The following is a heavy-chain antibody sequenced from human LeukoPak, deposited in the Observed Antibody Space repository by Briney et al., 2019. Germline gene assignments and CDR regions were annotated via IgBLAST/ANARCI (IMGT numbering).Heavy chain of an antibody. D-gene: IGHD2-8*02. Sequence: GGSLRLSCAASGCTFSNYAMSWVRQAPGKGLEWVSVISNSGGSTYYADSVKGRFTVSRDNFKNTLYLQVNSLRDEDTAVYYCARDSTGMAYWGQGTLVTVSS. CDR2: ISNSGGST. CDR3: ARDSTGMAY. J-gene: IGHJ4*02. V-gene: IGHV3-23*01. CDR1: GCTFSNYA.